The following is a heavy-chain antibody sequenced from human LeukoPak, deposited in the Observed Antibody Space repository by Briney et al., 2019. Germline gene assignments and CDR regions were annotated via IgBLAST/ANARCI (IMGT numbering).Heavy chain of an antibody. J-gene: IGHJ4*02. CDR2: INPNSGGT. Sequence: ASVKVSCKASGYTFTGYYMHWVRQAPGQGLEWMGWINPNSGGTNYAQKFQGGVTMTRDTSISTAYMELSRLRSDDTAVYYRARDPNDYGDYELDYWGQGTLVTVSS. CDR1: GYTFTGYY. D-gene: IGHD4-17*01. V-gene: IGHV1-2*02. CDR3: ARDPNDYGDYELDY.